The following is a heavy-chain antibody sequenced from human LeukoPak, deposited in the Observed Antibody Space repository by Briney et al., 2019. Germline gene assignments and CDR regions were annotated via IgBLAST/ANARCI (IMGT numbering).Heavy chain of an antibody. CDR1: GLTFSRYS. D-gene: IGHD2/OR15-2a*01. CDR2: ISSSSDYI. CDR3: ARGKTSQNIVTRKTYNWFDP. V-gene: IGHV3-21*01. J-gene: IGHJ5*02. Sequence: GGSLRLSCAASGLTFSRYSMNWVRQAPGKGLEWVSSISSSSDYIYYADSVKGRFTISRDNAKNSLYLQMKSLRAEDTAVYYCARGKTSQNIVTRKTYNWFDPWGQGTLVTVSS.